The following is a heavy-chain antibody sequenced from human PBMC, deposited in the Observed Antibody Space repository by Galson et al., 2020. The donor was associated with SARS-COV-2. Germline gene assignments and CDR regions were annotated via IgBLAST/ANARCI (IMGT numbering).Heavy chain of an antibody. CDR1: GGSISSNY. V-gene: IGHV4-59*01. Sequence: ETSETLSLTCTVSGGSISSNYWSWIRQPPGKGLERIGYIYYSGSTNNNPTLKSRVTISVDTSKSQFSLKLSSVTAADTAVYYCARELPDGMDVWGQGTTVTVSS. D-gene: IGHD5-18*01. CDR2: IYYSGST. CDR3: ARELPDGMDV. J-gene: IGHJ6*02.